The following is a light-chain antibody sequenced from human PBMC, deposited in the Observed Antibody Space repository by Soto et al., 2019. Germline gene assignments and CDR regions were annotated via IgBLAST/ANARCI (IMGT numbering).Light chain of an antibody. CDR2: DAS. J-gene: IGKJ3*01. V-gene: IGKV3-11*01. CDR3: QQRSNWPPL. Sequence: EIVLTQSPATLSLSPGERATLSCRASQSVSSYLAWYQQTAGQAPRLLIYDASNRATGIPARFSGSGSGTDFTRTISSLEPEDFSVYYCQQRSNWPPLFGPGTKVDIK. CDR1: QSVSSY.